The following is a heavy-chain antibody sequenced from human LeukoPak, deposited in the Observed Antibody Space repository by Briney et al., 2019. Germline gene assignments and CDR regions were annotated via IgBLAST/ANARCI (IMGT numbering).Heavy chain of an antibody. CDR2: ISSSTSTI. CDR3: ARGIARYCSSTSCYQNDAFDI. CDR1: GFTFSSYS. D-gene: IGHD2-2*01. Sequence: GGSLRLSCAASGFTFSSYSMNWVRQAPGEGLEWVSYISSSTSTIYYADSVKGRFTISRDNAKNSLYLQMNSLRAEDTAVYYCARGIARYCSSTSCYQNDAFDIWGQGTMVTVSS. J-gene: IGHJ3*02. V-gene: IGHV3-48*01.